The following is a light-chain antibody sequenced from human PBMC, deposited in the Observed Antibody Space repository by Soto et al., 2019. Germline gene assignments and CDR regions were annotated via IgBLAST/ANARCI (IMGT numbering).Light chain of an antibody. CDR1: QSIGTY. Sequence: DIQMTQSPSSLSASVGDKVTIACRASQSIGTYLNWYQRKPGIAPKLLIDGASTLQGGVPSRFSGSGSGTDFTLTISSLQPDDFAIYYCQESYSALATFGQGTKVEI. J-gene: IGKJ1*01. CDR3: QESYSALAT. V-gene: IGKV1-39*01. CDR2: GAS.